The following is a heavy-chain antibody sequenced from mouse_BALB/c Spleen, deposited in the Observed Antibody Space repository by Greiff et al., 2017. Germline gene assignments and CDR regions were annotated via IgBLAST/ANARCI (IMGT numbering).Heavy chain of an antibody. CDR3: AREGVFYGYDRDWYFDV. J-gene: IGHJ1*01. V-gene: IGHV5-4*02. CDR1: GFTFSDYY. CDR2: ISDGGSYT. Sequence: EVNVVESGGGLVKPGGSLKLSCAASGFTFSDYYMYWVRQTPEKRLEWVATISDGGSYTYYPDSVKGRFTISRDNAKNNLYLQMSSLKSEDTAMYYCAREGVFYGYDRDWYFDVWGAGTTVTVSS. D-gene: IGHD2-2*01.